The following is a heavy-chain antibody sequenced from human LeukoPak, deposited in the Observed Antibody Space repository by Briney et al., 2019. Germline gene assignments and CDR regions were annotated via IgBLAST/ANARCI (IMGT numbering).Heavy chain of an antibody. CDR3: ARDYGENYMDV. V-gene: IGHV3-30-3*01. CDR2: ISNDESNK. J-gene: IGHJ6*03. Sequence: GGSLRLSCAASGFTFSSYAMHWVRQAPGKGLEWVTVISNDESNKYYADSVKGRFTISRDNSKNTLYLQMNSLRAEDTAVYYCARDYGENYMDVWGKGTTVTVSS. D-gene: IGHD4-17*01. CDR1: GFTFSSYA.